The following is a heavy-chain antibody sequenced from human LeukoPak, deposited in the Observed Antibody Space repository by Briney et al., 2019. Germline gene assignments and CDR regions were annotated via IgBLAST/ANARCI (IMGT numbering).Heavy chain of an antibody. D-gene: IGHD6-19*01. CDR2: VYCSGAT. CDR1: GGSISTYY. Sequence: SETLPLTCTVSGGSISTYYWSWIRQPPGKGLEWIGYVYCSGATNYNPSLKSRVTISLDTSKNQFSLRLTSVTAADTAVYYCARRLAVTGIYCFDHWGQGTPVTVSS. V-gene: IGHV4-59*08. J-gene: IGHJ4*02. CDR3: ARRLAVTGIYCFDH.